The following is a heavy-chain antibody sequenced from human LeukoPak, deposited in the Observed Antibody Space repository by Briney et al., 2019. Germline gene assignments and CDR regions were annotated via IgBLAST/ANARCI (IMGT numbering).Heavy chain of an antibody. CDR3: ARDITGSSSWYSYYYYMDV. CDR1: GYTFTSYG. J-gene: IGHJ6*03. D-gene: IGHD6-13*01. V-gene: IGHV1-18*01. Sequence: ASVKVSCKASGYTFTSYGISWVRQAPGQGREWMGWISAYNGNTNYAQKVQGRVTITTDTSTSTAYMELRSLRSDDTAVYYCARDITGSSSWYSYYYYMDVWGKGTTVTISS. CDR2: ISAYNGNT.